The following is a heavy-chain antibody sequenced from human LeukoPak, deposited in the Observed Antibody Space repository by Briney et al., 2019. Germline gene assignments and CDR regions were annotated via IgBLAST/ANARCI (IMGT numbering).Heavy chain of an antibody. J-gene: IGHJ4*02. D-gene: IGHD2-15*01. CDR2: ISGSGSDT. V-gene: IGHV3-23*01. Sequence: GGSLCLSCAASGFTFSSYAMSWVRQAPGQGLEWVSVISGSGSDTYYAGPVKGRFIISRDNAKNTLYLQMHSLRAEDTAVYYCARDPALSLMLLWGQGTLVTVSS. CDR3: ARDPALSLMLL. CDR1: GFTFSSYA.